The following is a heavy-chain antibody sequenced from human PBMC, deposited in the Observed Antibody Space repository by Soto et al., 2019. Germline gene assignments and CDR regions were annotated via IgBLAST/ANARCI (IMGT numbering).Heavy chain of an antibody. Sequence: AGGSLRLSCAASGFTFSSYAMSWVRQAPGKGLERVSGISGSGSSTYYADSVKGRFTISRDNSKNTLYLQVNSLRADDTAVYYCARRNWNYGAFDIWGQGTMVTVSS. CDR2: ISGSGSST. V-gene: IGHV3-23*01. D-gene: IGHD1-7*01. CDR3: ARRNWNYGAFDI. CDR1: GFTFSSYA. J-gene: IGHJ3*02.